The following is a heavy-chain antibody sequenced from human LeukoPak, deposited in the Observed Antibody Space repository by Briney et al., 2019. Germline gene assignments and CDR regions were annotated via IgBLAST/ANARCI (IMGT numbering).Heavy chain of an antibody. J-gene: IGHJ4*02. CDR3: AKDRGGSGRSYYFDY. Sequence: QTGGSLRLSCAASGFTFSSYAMSWVRQAPGKGLEWVSAISVGGGSTYYADSVRGRFTISRDNSRSTLYLQMNSLRAEDTAVYYCAKDRGGSGRSYYFDYSGQGTLVTVSS. V-gene: IGHV3-23*01. CDR1: GFTFSSYA. D-gene: IGHD6-19*01. CDR2: ISVGGGST.